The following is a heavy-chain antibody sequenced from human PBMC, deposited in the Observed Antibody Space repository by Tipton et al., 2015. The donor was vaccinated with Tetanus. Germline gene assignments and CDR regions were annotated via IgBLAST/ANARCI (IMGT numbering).Heavy chain of an antibody. CDR2: ISSSSSYT. Sequence: SLRLSCAASGFTFSDYYMSWIRQAPGKGLEWVSYISSSSSYTNYADSVKGRFTISRDNAKNSLYLQMNSLRAEDTAVYYCARDGADRYSSTYYYYGMDVWGQGTTVTVSS. V-gene: IGHV3-11*06. D-gene: IGHD6-13*01. CDR3: ARDGADRYSSTYYYYGMDV. J-gene: IGHJ6*02. CDR1: GFTFSDYY.